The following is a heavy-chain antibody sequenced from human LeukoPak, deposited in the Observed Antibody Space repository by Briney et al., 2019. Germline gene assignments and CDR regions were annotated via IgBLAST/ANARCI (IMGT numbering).Heavy chain of an antibody. D-gene: IGHD4-17*01. CDR2: IYYSGST. Sequence: SETLSLTCTVSGGSISSYYWSWIRQPPGKGLEWIGYIYYSGSTNYNPSLKSRVTISVDMSKNQFSLKLSSVTAAATAVYYCARRGDYGDYRLGYWGQGTLVTVSS. V-gene: IGHV4-59*01. CDR3: ARRGDYGDYRLGY. CDR1: GGSISSYY. J-gene: IGHJ4*02.